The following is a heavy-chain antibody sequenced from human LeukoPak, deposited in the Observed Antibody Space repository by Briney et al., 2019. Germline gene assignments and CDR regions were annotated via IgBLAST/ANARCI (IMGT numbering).Heavy chain of an antibody. D-gene: IGHD3-22*01. CDR2: INGRGGST. Sequence: GGSLRLSCAASGFTFSSSGMSWVRQAPGKGPEWVSAINGRGGSTYYADSVKGRFTISRDNSKNILYLQKNSLRAEDTAVYYCTTDRYYYDSSGYYYEDYWGQGSLVTVSS. CDR3: TTDRYYYDSSGYYYEDY. V-gene: IGHV3-23*01. J-gene: IGHJ4*02. CDR1: GFTFSSSG.